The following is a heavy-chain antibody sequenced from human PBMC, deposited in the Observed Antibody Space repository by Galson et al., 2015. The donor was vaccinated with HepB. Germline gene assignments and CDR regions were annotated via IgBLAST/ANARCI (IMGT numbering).Heavy chain of an antibody. CDR1: GGSFSGYY. D-gene: IGHD3-16*01. Sequence: ETLSLTCAVYGGSFSGYYWSWIRQPPGKGLEWIGEINHSGSTNYNPSLKSRVTISVDTSKNQFSLKLSSVTAADTAVYYCARGRRRRERKGAEDNWFDPWGQGTLVTVSS. J-gene: IGHJ5*02. V-gene: IGHV4-34*01. CDR2: INHSGST. CDR3: ARGRRRRERKGAEDNWFDP.